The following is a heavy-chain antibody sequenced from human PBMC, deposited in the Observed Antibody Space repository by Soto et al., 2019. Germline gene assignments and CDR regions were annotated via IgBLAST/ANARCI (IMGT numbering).Heavy chain of an antibody. V-gene: IGHV1-3*01. CDR1: GYTSTSYD. J-gene: IGHJ4*02. CDR3: ARGWFDANIDY. Sequence: ASVKVSCKASGYTSTSYDINWVRQAPGQRLEWIGWINAGNGDSKYSQIFQARVAITRDTSATTAYMELYSLRSEDTAVYYCARGWFDANIDYWGQGTLVTVSS. CDR2: INAGNGDS. D-gene: IGHD3-10*01.